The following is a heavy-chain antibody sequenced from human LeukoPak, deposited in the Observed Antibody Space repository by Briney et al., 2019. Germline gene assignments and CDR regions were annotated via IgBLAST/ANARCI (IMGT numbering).Heavy chain of an antibody. D-gene: IGHD2-2*01. CDR2: IYYSGST. J-gene: IGHJ5*02. CDR3: ARVVCSSTSCYRVVWFDP. Sequence: PSETLSLTCTVSGCSISSGGYYWSWIRQHPGKGLEWIGYIYYSGSTYYNPSLKSRVTISVDTSKNQFSLKLSSVTAADTAVYYCARVVCSSTSCYRVVWFDPWGQGTLVTVSS. CDR1: GCSISSGGYY. V-gene: IGHV4-31*03.